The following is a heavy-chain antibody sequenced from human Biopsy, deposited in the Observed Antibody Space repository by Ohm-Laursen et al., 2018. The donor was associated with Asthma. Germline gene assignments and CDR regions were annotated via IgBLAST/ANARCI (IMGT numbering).Heavy chain of an antibody. J-gene: IGHJ4*02. V-gene: IGHV4-30-4*01. CDR1: GGSISSGAYY. CDR3: ARRGGVRRYFDY. CDR2: IYYIGST. Sequence: TLSLTCIVSGGSISSGAYYWSWVRQPPGKGLEWIGYIYYIGSTYYNPSLKSRVAISLDTSKNQFSLKLSSVTAADTAVYFCARRGGVRRYFDYWDQGTLVTVSS. D-gene: IGHD3-16*01.